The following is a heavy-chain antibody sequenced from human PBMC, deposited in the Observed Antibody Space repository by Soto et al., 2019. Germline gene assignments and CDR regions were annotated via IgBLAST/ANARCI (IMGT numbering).Heavy chain of an antibody. CDR2: INPSGGST. Sequence: ASVKVSCKASGYTFTSYYMHWVRQAPGQGLEWMGIINPSGGSTSYAQKFQGRVTMTRDTSTSTVYMELSSLRSEDTAVHYCARDQHYYDSSGYYGAGMDVWGQGTTVTVSS. J-gene: IGHJ6*02. V-gene: IGHV1-46*01. CDR1: GYTFTSYY. CDR3: ARDQHYYDSSGYYGAGMDV. D-gene: IGHD3-22*01.